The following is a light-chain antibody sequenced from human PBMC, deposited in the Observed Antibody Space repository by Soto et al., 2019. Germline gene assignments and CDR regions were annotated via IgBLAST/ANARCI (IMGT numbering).Light chain of an antibody. CDR1: QGLSSW. V-gene: IGKV1-12*01. J-gene: IGKJ1*01. CDR2: AAS. CDR3: QQANSFPRT. Sequence: DIQMPPSPSSVSASVGDRVTITCRASQGLSSWLAWYQQKPGKPPKLLIYAASSFQSGVPSRFIGSGFGTDFTLTISSLQPEDFATYYGQQANSFPRTCGQGTKVEIK.